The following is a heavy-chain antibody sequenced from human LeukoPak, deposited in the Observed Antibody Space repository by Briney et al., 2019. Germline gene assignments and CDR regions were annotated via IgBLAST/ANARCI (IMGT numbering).Heavy chain of an antibody. CDR1: GGTFSSYA. CDR2: IIPILGIA. J-gene: IGHJ5*02. Sequence: SVKASCKASGGTFSSYAISWVRQAPGQGLEWMGRIIPILGIANYAQKFQGRVTITADKSTSTAYMELSSLRSEDTAVYYCARDPLRPNWFDPWGQGTLVTVSS. CDR3: ARDPLRPNWFDP. V-gene: IGHV1-69*04.